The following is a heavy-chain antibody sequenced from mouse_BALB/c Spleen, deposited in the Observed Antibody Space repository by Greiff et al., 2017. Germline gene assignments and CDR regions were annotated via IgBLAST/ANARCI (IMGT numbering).Heavy chain of an antibody. CDR2: IYPGNSDT. CDR3: TRSDSLLHAMDY. CDR1: GYSFTSYW. D-gene: IGHD1-2*01. V-gene: IGHV1-5*01. J-gene: IGHJ4*01. Sequence: VQLKQSGTVLARPGASVKMSCKASGYSFTSYWMHWVKQRPGQGLEWIGAIYPGNSDTSYNQKFKGKAKLTAVTSASTAYMELSSLTNEDSAVYYCTRSDSLLHAMDYWGQGTSVTVSS.